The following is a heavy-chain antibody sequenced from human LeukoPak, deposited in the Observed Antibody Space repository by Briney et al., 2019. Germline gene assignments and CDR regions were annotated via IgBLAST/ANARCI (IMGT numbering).Heavy chain of an antibody. CDR3: ATHRYGSGSYYKPRGYYYYYMDV. V-gene: IGHV4-39*01. Sequence: SETLSLTCSVSGGSISSSSYYWGWIRQPPGKGLEWIGSIFYSGSTYYNPSLKSRVSISEDTSKNQFSLKLSSVTAADTAVHYCATHRYGSGSYYKPRGYYYYYMDVWGKGTTVTISS. D-gene: IGHD3-10*01. CDR2: IFYSGST. CDR1: GGSISSSSYY. J-gene: IGHJ6*03.